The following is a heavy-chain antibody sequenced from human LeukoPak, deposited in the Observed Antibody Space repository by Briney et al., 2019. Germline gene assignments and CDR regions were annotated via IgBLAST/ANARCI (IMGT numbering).Heavy chain of an antibody. Sequence: GGSLRLSCAASGFTFSSYAMFWVRQAPGKGLEYVSAISHNGDTTFYANSVEGRFTISRDNSKNTLYLQMGSLRAEDMAVYYCATHGSAHYYMDVWGKGTTVTITS. J-gene: IGHJ6*03. CDR1: GFTFSSYA. D-gene: IGHD2-2*03. V-gene: IGHV3-64*01. CDR2: ISHNGDTT. CDR3: ATHGSAHYYMDV.